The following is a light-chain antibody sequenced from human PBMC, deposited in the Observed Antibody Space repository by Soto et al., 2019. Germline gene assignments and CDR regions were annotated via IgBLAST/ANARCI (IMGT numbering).Light chain of an antibody. J-gene: IGKJ1*01. V-gene: IGKV3-15*01. CDR2: GAF. CDR1: QSVSSN. CDR3: QQYNDWPLT. Sequence: EIVITQSPFTLSVSPGERVTLSCRASQSVSSNLAWYQQKPGQAPSLLIYGAFTRATGIPARFSGTGSGTEFTLTISSLQSEDLALYYCQQYNDWPLTFGQGTKVDIK.